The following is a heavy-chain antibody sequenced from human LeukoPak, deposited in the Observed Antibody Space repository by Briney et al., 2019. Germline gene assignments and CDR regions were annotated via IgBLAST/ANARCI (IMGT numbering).Heavy chain of an antibody. CDR3: ARGLGQQLASGAFDI. J-gene: IGHJ3*02. D-gene: IGHD6-13*01. CDR2: ISAYNGNT. V-gene: IGHV1-18*01. Sequence: ASVKVSCKASGYTFTSYGISWVRQAPGQGLEWMGWISAYNGNTNYAQKLQGRVTMTTDTSTSTAYMELSSLRSEDTAVYYCARGLGQQLASGAFDIWGQGTMVTVSS. CDR1: GYTFTSYG.